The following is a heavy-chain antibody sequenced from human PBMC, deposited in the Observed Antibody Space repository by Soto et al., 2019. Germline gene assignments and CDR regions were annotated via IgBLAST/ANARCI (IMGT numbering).Heavy chain of an antibody. J-gene: IGHJ6*02. D-gene: IGHD3-10*01. CDR3: ARDIRGYYYGMDV. CDR1: GYTFTSYY. Sequence: ASVKVSCKASGYTFTSYYMHWVRQAPGQGLEWMGIINPSGGSTSYAQKFQGRVTMTRDTSTSTVYMELSSLRSVDTAVYYCARDIRGYYYGMDVWGQGTTVTVSS. V-gene: IGHV1-46*01. CDR2: INPSGGST.